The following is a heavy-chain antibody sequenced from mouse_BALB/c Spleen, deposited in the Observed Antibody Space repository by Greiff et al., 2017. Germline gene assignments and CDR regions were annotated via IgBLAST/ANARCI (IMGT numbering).Heavy chain of an antibody. J-gene: IGHJ1*01. D-gene: IGHD1-1*01. CDR2: IWAGGST. Sequence: VQLKESGPGLVAPSQSLSITCTVSGFSLTSYGVHWVRQPPGKGLEWLGVIWAGGSTNYNSALMSRLSISKDNSKSQVFLKMNSLQTDDTAMYYCARAPYYYGSSSNWYFDVWGAGTTVTVSS. CDR1: GFSLTSYG. CDR3: ARAPYYYGSSSNWYFDV. V-gene: IGHV2-9*02.